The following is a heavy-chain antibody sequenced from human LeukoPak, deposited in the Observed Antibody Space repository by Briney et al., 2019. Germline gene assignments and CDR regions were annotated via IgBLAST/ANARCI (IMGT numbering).Heavy chain of an antibody. CDR3: ARGSVVVTAKIFDY. D-gene: IGHD2-21*02. Sequence: ASVKVSCRVSGYTLTELSMHWVRQAPGKGLEWVGGFDPEDGETIYAQKFQGRVTMTEDTSTDTAYMELSSLRSEDTAVYYCARGSVVVTAKIFDYWGQGTLVTVSS. CDR2: FDPEDGET. CDR1: GYTLTELS. V-gene: IGHV1-24*01. J-gene: IGHJ4*02.